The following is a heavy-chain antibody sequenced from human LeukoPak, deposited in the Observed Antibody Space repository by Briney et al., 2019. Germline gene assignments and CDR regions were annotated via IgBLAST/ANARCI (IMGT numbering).Heavy chain of an antibody. Sequence: VASVKVSCKACGYSFISYYKHWVRQAPGQGLEWMGIINLSGGSRSYAQKFQGRVTMTRDMSTSTVYMELSSLRSEDTAVYYCARVKSGSGSYYRYFDYWGQGTLVTVSS. CDR3: ARVKSGSGSYYRYFDY. V-gene: IGHV1-46*01. J-gene: IGHJ4*02. CDR1: GYSFISYY. CDR2: INLSGGSR. D-gene: IGHD1-26*01.